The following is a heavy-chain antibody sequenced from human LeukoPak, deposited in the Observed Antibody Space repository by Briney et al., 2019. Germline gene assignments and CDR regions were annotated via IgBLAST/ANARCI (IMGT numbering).Heavy chain of an antibody. CDR1: GFTFSSYG. V-gene: IGHV3-33*01. D-gene: IGHD3-10*01. J-gene: IGHJ5*02. Sequence: PGGSLRLSCAASGFTFSSYGMHWVRQAPGKGLEWVAVIWYDGSNKYYADSVKGRFTISRDNSKNTLYLQMNSLRAEDTAVYYCARDPTPQGWFGELTPNWFDPWGQGTLVTVSS. CDR3: ARDPTPQGWFGELTPNWFDP. CDR2: IWYDGSNK.